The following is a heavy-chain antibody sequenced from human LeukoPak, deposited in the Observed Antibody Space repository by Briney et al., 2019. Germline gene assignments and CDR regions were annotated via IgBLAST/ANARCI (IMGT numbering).Heavy chain of an antibody. CDR2: FDPEDGET. V-gene: IGHV1-24*01. J-gene: IGHJ4*02. CDR1: GYTLTELS. Sequence: GASVTVSCTVSGYTLTELSMHWVRQAPGKGLEWMGGFDPEDGETIYAQKFQGRVTMTEDTSTDTAYMELSSLRSEDTAVYYCATGPPGRSGPYYWGQGTLVTVSS. CDR3: ATGPPGRSGPYY. D-gene: IGHD6-19*01.